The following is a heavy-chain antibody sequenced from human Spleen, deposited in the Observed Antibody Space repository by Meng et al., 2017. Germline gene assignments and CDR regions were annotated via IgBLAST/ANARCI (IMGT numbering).Heavy chain of an antibody. CDR1: GFTASSNE. Sequence: GESLKISCAASGFTASSNEMSWVRQAPGKGLEWVSSISGDSTYYADSGKGRFTISRDNSKNTLHLQMNSLRAEDTAVYYCAKFDTDQDYGMDVWGQGTTVTVSS. V-gene: IGHV3-38-3*01. CDR2: ISGDST. CDR3: AKFDTDQDYGMDV. D-gene: IGHD3-9*01. J-gene: IGHJ6*02.